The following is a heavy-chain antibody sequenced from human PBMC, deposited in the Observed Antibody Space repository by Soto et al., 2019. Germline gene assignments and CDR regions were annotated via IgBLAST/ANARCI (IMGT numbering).Heavy chain of an antibody. CDR1: GGSISGHY. V-gene: IGHV4-59*11. CDR3: ARNVDPDY. D-gene: IGHD5-12*01. CDR2: IYYRGTT. Sequence: SETLSLTCTVSGGSISGHYWTWIRQPPGKGLEWIGYIYYRGTTNYNPSLKSRVTISVDTSKNQFSLKLSSVTAADTAVYYCARNVDPDYWGQGTLVTVSS. J-gene: IGHJ4*02.